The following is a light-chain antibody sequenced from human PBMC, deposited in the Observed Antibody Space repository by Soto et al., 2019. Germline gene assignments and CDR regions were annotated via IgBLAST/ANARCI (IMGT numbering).Light chain of an antibody. Sequence: EILLTQSPGTLSLSPGESATLSCRASQSVGSDYLAWYQQKPGQAPRLLMYGASTRPPGIPFRFSGSGSGADCTRTISRLEPEDFAVYYCQQYGSSPQTFGQGTRVDIK. V-gene: IGKV3-20*01. CDR3: QQYGSSPQT. CDR1: QSVGSDY. CDR2: GAS. J-gene: IGKJ1*01.